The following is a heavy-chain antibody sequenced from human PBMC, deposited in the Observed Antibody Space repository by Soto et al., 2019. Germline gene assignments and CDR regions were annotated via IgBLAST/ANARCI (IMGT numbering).Heavy chain of an antibody. D-gene: IGHD6-19*01. Sequence: QVQLQESGPGLVKPSQTLSLTCTVSGGSISSGGYYWSWIRQHPGKGLEWIGYIYYSGSTYYNPSVKSRVTISVDTSKNQFSLKLSSVTAADTAVYYCARDGTLGYSSGWWGHFDYWGQGTLVTVSS. CDR3: ARDGTLGYSSGWWGHFDY. V-gene: IGHV4-31*03. J-gene: IGHJ4*02. CDR1: GGSISSGGYY. CDR2: IYYSGST.